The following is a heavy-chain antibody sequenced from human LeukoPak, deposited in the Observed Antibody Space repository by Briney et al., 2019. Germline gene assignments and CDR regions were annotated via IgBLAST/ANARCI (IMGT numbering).Heavy chain of an antibody. Sequence: GGSLRLSCTASGFTFVNYAMSWVRQAPGKGLEWVGRIKSKTDGGTTDYAAPVKGRFTISRDDSKSIAYLQMNSLKTEDTAVYYCTRARRGGELLIRYYFDYWGQGTLVTVSS. D-gene: IGHD1-26*01. CDR3: TRARRGGELLIRYYFDY. CDR1: GFTFVNYA. J-gene: IGHJ4*02. CDR2: IKSKTDGGTT. V-gene: IGHV3-49*04.